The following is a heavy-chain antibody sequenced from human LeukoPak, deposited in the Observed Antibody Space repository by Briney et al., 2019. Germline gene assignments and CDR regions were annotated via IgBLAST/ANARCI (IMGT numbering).Heavy chain of an antibody. CDR3: ASWSKCSGGSCYSWNDY. D-gene: IGHD2-15*01. Sequence: GGALRLSCAASGFTFSSYSMNWVRQAPGEGLGLVSSICSSSSYIYYADSVKGRFTISRDNAKNSLYLQMNSLRAEDTAVYYCASWSKCSGGSCYSWNDYWGQGTLVTVSS. J-gene: IGHJ4*02. CDR1: GFTFSSYS. CDR2: ICSSSSYI. V-gene: IGHV3-21*01.